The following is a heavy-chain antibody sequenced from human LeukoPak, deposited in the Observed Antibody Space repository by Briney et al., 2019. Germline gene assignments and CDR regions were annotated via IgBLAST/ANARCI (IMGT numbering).Heavy chain of an antibody. CDR1: GYTFSGYY. V-gene: IGHV1-2*02. CDR2: INPNSGGT. CDR3: ASGDRVTMLRGGNIGYFDY. D-gene: IGHD3-10*01. J-gene: IGHJ4*02. Sequence: ASVKVSCRASGYTFSGYYMHWVRQAPGQGLEWMGWINPNSGGTDYAQKFQGRVTMTRDTSISTAYMELSRLRSDDTAVYYCASGDRVTMLRGGNIGYFDYWGQGTLVTVSS.